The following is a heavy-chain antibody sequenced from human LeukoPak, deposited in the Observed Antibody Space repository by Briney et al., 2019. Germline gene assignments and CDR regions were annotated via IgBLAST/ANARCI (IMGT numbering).Heavy chain of an antibody. J-gene: IGHJ6*04. CDR1: GGTFSSYA. CDR3: ARDEVVVVAPAGDYYYYGMDV. CDR2: IIPIFGTA. V-gene: IGHV1-69*06. D-gene: IGHD2-2*01. Sequence: ASVKVSCKASGGTFSSYAISWVRQAPGQGLEWMGGIIPIFGTANYAQKFQGRVTITADKSTSTAYMELSSLRSEDTAVYCCARDEVVVVAPAGDYYYYGMDVWGKGTTVTVSS.